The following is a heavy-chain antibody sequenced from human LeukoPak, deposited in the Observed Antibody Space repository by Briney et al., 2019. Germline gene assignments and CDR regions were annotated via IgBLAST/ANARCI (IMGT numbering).Heavy chain of an antibody. CDR2: ISSSSSYI. D-gene: IGHD5-18*01. Sequence: GGSLRLSCAASGFTFSSYSMNWVRQAPGKGLEWVSSISSSSSYIYYADSVKGRFTISRDNAKNSLYLQMNSLRAEDTAVYYCAKTYTAMDAFDIWGQGTMVTVSS. CDR1: GFTFSSYS. CDR3: AKTYTAMDAFDI. J-gene: IGHJ3*02. V-gene: IGHV3-21*01.